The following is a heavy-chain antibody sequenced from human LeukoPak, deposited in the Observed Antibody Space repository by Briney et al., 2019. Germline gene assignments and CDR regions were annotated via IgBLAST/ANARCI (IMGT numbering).Heavy chain of an antibody. CDR1: GGTFSSYA. CDR2: IIPIFGIA. Sequence: ASVKVSCKASGGTFSSYAISWVRQAPGKGLEWMGRIIPIFGIANYAQKFQGRVTITADKSTSTAYMELSSLRSEDTAVYYCARDQEYSGSPAPIDYWGQGTLVTVSS. D-gene: IGHD1-26*01. V-gene: IGHV1-69*04. J-gene: IGHJ4*02. CDR3: ARDQEYSGSPAPIDY.